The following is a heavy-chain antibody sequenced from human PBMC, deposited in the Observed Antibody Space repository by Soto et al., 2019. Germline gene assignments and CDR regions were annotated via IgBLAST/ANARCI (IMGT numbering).Heavy chain of an antibody. Sequence: PSETLSLTCAVSGGSISRSNWWSLVRQPPGKGREWIGEIYHSGSTNYNPSLKSRVTISVDKSKNQFSLKLSSVTAADTAVYYCASNYGTYYYYGMDVWGQGTTVT. CDR1: GGSISRSNW. J-gene: IGHJ6*02. D-gene: IGHD4-17*01. CDR2: IYHSGST. CDR3: ASNYGTYYYYGMDV. V-gene: IGHV4-4*02.